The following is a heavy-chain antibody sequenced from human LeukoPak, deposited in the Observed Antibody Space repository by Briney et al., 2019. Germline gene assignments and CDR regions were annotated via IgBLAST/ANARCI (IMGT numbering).Heavy chain of an antibody. CDR1: GFTFSDYD. J-gene: IGHJ4*02. CDR2: IGTAGDT. CDR3: ARVAKERVGGVYYFDY. V-gene: IGHV3-13*01. Sequence: GSLRLSCAASGFTFSDYDMHWVRQATGKGLEWVSAIGTAGDTYYTGSVKGRFTISRENAKNSLYLQMNSLRAGDTAVYYCARVAKERVGGVYYFDYWGQGTLVTASS. D-gene: IGHD1-1*01.